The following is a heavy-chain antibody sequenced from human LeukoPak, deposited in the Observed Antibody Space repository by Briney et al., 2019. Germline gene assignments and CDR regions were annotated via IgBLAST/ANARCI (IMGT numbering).Heavy chain of an antibody. Sequence: ASVNVSCKASGYTFTSHDINWVRQATGQGLEWMGWMNPNSGATGYAQKFRGRITMTRGTSLTTAYMELSSLRSEDTALYYCARGPAYSEYGVLGYSHYSMDVWGKGTTVTVS. V-gene: IGHV1-8*01. CDR3: ARGPAYSEYGVLGYSHYSMDV. CDR1: GYTFTSHD. CDR2: MNPNSGAT. J-gene: IGHJ6*03. D-gene: IGHD4-17*01.